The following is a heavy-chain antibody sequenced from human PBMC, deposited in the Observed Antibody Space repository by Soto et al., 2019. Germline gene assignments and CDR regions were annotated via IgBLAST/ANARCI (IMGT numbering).Heavy chain of an antibody. V-gene: IGHV1-3*04. CDR1: GYTFTSYA. CDR2: ITTDKGKT. Sequence: ASVKVSCKASGYTFTSYAMRWVRQAPGQRLEWMGWITTDKGKTTYAQKFQGRVTMTTDTSTSTAYMEMRSLRSDDTAVYYCATRSPAFDYWGQGTLVTVSS. J-gene: IGHJ4*02. CDR3: ATRSPAFDY.